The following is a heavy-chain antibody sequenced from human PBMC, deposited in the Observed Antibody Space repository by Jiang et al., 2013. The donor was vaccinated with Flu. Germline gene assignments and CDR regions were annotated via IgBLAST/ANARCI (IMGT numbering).Heavy chain of an antibody. CDR2: IDWDDDK. J-gene: IGHJ4*02. D-gene: IGHD5-18*01. Sequence: EWLARIDWDDDKFYSTSLKTRLTISKDTSKNQVVLTMTNMDPVDTATYYCARGGYNYGYILDYWGQGTLVTVSS. CDR3: ARGGYNYGYILDY. V-gene: IGHV2-70*04.